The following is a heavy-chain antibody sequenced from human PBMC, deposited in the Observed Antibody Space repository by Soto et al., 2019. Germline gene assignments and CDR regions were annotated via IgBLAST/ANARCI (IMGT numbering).Heavy chain of an antibody. J-gene: IGHJ4*02. CDR2: TYYRSKWYN. V-gene: IGHV6-1*01. D-gene: IGHD6-13*01. CDR1: GDSVSSNSAA. Sequence: PAQTLSLTCAISGDSVSSNSAAWNCIRQSPSRGLEWLGRTYYRSKWYNDYAVSVKSRITINPDTSKNHFSPQLNSVTPEDTAVYYGARDDHSWFDYWGQGTLVTVSS. CDR3: ARDDHSWFDY.